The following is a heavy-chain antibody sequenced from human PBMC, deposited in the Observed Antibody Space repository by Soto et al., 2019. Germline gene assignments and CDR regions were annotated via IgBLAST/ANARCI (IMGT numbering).Heavy chain of an antibody. D-gene: IGHD2-2*01. CDR2: ITSKTDGGTT. Sequence: GGSLRLSCAASGFTFINAWMSWVRQAPGKGLEWVGRITSKTDGGTTDYAAPVKGRFTISRDDSKNTLYLQMNSLKTEDTAVYYCTTDRELGYCSSMSCMEFDYWGQGTLVTVS. V-gene: IGHV3-15*01. CDR3: TTDRELGYCSSMSCMEFDY. J-gene: IGHJ4*02. CDR1: GFTFINAW.